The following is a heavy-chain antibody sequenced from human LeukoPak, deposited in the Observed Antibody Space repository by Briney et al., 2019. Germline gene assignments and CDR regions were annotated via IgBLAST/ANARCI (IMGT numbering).Heavy chain of an antibody. V-gene: IGHV3-53*01. CDR2: IYSGGST. D-gene: IGHD3-22*01. CDR3: ASLYHYDSSGYPLGY. CDR1: GFTVSSNY. J-gene: IGHJ4*02. Sequence: GGSLRLSCAASGFTVSSNYMSWVRQAPGKGLEWVSVIYSGGSTYYADSVKGRFTISRDNSKNTLYLQMNSLRAEDTAVYYCASLYHYDSSGYPLGYWGQGTLVTVSS.